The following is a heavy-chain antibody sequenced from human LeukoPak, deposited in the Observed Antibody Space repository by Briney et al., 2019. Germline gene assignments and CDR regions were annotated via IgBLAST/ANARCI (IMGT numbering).Heavy chain of an antibody. D-gene: IGHD6-19*01. Sequence: GASVKVSCKVSGYTLTELSMHWVRQAPGKGLEWMGGFDPEDGETIYAQKFQGRVTMTEDTSTDTAYMELSSLRSEDTAVYYCATDSGLWLVQPEVYYYYGKDVWGQGTTVTVSS. J-gene: IGHJ6*02. CDR3: ATDSGLWLVQPEVYYYYGKDV. CDR1: GYTLTELS. V-gene: IGHV1-24*01. CDR2: FDPEDGET.